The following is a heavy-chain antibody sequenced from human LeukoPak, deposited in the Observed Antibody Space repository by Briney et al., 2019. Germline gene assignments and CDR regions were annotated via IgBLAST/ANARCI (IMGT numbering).Heavy chain of an antibody. V-gene: IGHV4-4*02. Sequence: PSGTLSLTCGVSGGSVINTNWWTWVSQPPGKGLEWIGEVHLDGRTNYNPSLESRLTMSVDVSENQVSLKLTSVTAADTAVYYCAREGGFYRPLDYSGQGTLVTLSS. J-gene: IGHJ4*02. CDR1: GGSVINTNW. D-gene: IGHD3-3*01. CDR2: VHLDGRT. CDR3: AREGGFYRPLDY.